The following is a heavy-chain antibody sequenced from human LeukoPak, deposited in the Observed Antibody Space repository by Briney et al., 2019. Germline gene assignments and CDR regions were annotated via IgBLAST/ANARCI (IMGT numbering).Heavy chain of an antibody. Sequence: SETLSLTCAVYGGSFSGYYWSWIRQPPGKGLEWIGENNHSGSTNYNPSLKSRVTISVDTSKNQFSLKLSSVTAADTAVYYCARGRVAAAGRGLKFDPWGQGTLVTVSS. D-gene: IGHD6-13*01. CDR3: ARGRVAAAGRGLKFDP. CDR2: NNHSGST. CDR1: GGSFSGYY. V-gene: IGHV4-34*01. J-gene: IGHJ5*02.